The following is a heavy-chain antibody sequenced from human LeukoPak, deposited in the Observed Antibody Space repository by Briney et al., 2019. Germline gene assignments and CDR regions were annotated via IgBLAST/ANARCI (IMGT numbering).Heavy chain of an antibody. D-gene: IGHD3-3*01. CDR2: IYYSGST. CDR3: ARHATYYDFWSGSGWFDP. Sequence: SETLSLTCTVSGGSISSYCWSWIRQPPGKGLEWIGYIYYSGSTNYNPSLKSRVTISVDTSKNQFSLKLSSVTAADTAVYYCARHATYYDFWSGSGWFDPWGQGTLVTVSS. CDR1: GGSISSYC. V-gene: IGHV4-59*08. J-gene: IGHJ5*02.